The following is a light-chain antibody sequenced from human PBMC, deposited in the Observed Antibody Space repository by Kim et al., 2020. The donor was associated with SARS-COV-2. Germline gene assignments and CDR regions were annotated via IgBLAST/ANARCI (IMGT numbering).Light chain of an antibody. J-gene: IGKJ5*01. CDR1: KTNNTN. CDR3: QQYHAWPPIT. CDR2: GAS. V-gene: IGKV3-15*01. Sequence: AGEPPTISSRPSKTNNTNLVCYQHKPGQTPRLLIYGASSRATGILASFSGSGSGTEFTLTISSLQSEYSAVYYCQQYHAWPPITFGQGTRLEIK.